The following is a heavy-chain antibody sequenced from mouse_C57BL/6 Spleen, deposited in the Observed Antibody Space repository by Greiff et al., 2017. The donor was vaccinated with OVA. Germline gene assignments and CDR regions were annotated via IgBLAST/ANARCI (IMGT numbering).Heavy chain of an antibody. J-gene: IGHJ2*01. CDR3: ARRGTTVVATGYFDY. CDR1: GYTFTSYT. V-gene: IGHV1-4*01. Sequence: VQLQQSGAELARPGASVKMSCKASGYTFTSYTMHWVKQRPGQGLEWIGYINPSSGYTKYNQKFKDKATLTADKSSSTAYMQLSSLTSEDSAVYYGARRGTTVVATGYFDYWGQGTTLTVSS. D-gene: IGHD1-1*01. CDR2: INPSSGYT.